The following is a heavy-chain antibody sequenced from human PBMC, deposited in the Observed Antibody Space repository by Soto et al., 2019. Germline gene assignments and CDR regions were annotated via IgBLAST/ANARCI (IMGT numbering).Heavy chain of an antibody. V-gene: IGHV3-21*01. CDR1: GFTFSSYS. CDR2: ISSSSSYI. J-gene: IGHJ6*03. CDR3: ARAPQDGSGSYYFYYYYYMDV. Sequence: GGSLRLSCAASGFTFSSYSMNWVRQAPGKGLEWVSSISSSSSYIYYADSVKGRFTISRDNAKNSLYLQMNSLRAEDTAVYYCARAPQDGSGSYYFYYYYYMDVWGKGTTVTVSS. D-gene: IGHD3-10*01.